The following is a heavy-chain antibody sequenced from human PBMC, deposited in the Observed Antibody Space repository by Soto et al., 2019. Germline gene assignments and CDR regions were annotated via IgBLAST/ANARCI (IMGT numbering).Heavy chain of an antibody. V-gene: IGHV1-46*01. Sequence: EASVKVSCKASGYNFTEYYMHWVRQAPGQGLEWMGIINPSDGSTNYAQKFQGRVTITRDTSTSTVYMDLSSLRSEDTAVYYCASRYCTTSDCPGFDYWGQGTLVTVSS. J-gene: IGHJ4*02. CDR3: ASRYCTTSDCPGFDY. D-gene: IGHD2-8*01. CDR1: GYNFTEYY. CDR2: INPSDGST.